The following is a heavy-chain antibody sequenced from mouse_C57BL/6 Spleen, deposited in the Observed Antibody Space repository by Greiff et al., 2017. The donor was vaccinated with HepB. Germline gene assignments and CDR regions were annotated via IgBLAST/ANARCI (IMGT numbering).Heavy chain of an antibody. CDR1: GYTFTSYW. D-gene: IGHD2-5*01. J-gene: IGHJ1*03. Sequence: QVQLKQSGAELAKPGASVKLSCKASGYTFTSYWMHWVKQRPGQGLEWIGYINPSSGYTKYNQKFKDKATLTADKSSSTAYMQLSSLTYEDSAVYYCARYSNYEDWYFDVWGTGTTVTVSS. CDR3: ARYSNYEDWYFDV. V-gene: IGHV1-7*01. CDR2: INPSSGYT.